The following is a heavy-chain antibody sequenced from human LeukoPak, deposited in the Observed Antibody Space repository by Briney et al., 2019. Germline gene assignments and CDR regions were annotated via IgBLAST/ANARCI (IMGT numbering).Heavy chain of an antibody. V-gene: IGHV1-2*02. D-gene: IGHD6-19*01. CDR3: ARKKGIAVAVDY. CDR2: INPNSGGT. CDR1: GYTFTGYY. Sequence: ASVKVSCKASGYTFTGYYMHWVRQAPGQGLEWMGWINPNSGGTNYAQKFQGRVTMTRDTSISTAYMELSRLRSDDTAVYYCARKKGIAVAVDYWGQGTLVTVSS. J-gene: IGHJ4*02.